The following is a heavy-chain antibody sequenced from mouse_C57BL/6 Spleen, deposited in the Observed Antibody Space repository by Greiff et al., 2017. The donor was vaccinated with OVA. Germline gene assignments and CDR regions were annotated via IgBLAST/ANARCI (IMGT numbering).Heavy chain of an antibody. CDR1: GYTFTSYC. CDR2: IDPSDSYT. D-gene: IGHD1-1*01. J-gene: IGHJ3*01. V-gene: IGHV1-50*01. Sequence: VQLQQPGAELVKPGASVPLSCKSSGYTFTSYCMQWLQQRPGPGLSWIGEIDPSDSYTNYNQKFKGKATLTVDTSSSTAYMQLSSLTSEDSAVYYCARSGATTVEFAYWGQGTLVTVSA. CDR3: ARSGATTVEFAY.